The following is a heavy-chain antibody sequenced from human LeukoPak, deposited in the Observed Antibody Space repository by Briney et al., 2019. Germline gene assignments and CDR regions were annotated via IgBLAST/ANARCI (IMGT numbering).Heavy chain of an antibody. J-gene: IGHJ5*02. D-gene: IGHD2-8*02. CDR3: ARVTILVATGTDWFDP. CDR2: ISAYNGNT. V-gene: IGHV1-18*01. CDR1: GYTFTSYS. Sequence: ASVKVSCKASGYTFTSYSISWVRQAPGQGPERMGWISAYNGNTNYAQKLQGRVTMTTDTSTSTAYMELRSLRSDDTAVYYCARVTILVATGTDWFDPWGQGTLVTVSS.